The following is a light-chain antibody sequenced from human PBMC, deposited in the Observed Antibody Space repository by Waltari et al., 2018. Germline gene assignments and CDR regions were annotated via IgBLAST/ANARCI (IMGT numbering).Light chain of an antibody. CDR1: QSIRSY. CDR2: DAS. CDR3: QQYYTIAPWT. V-gene: IGKV3-11*01. J-gene: IGKJ1*01. Sequence: EIVLTQSPATLSLSPGDRATLSCRASQSIRSYLVWYQQKPGQAPRLLIYDASKRATGIPARFSGSGSGTDFTLTISSLQAEDVAVYYCQQYYTIAPWTFGQGTKVEIK.